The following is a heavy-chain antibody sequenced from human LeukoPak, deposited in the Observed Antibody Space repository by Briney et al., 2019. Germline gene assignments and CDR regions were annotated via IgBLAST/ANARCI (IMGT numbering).Heavy chain of an antibody. CDR2: INSDGSST. J-gene: IGHJ6*03. D-gene: IGHD1-26*01. V-gene: IGHV3-74*01. CDR1: GFTFSSYW. Sequence: GGSLRLSCAASGFTFSSYWMHWVRQAPGKGLVWVSRINSDGSSTSYADSVKGRFTISRDNSKNTLYLQMNSLRAEDTAVYYCARRVGAYFYYMDVWGKGTTVTISS. CDR3: ARRVGAYFYYMDV.